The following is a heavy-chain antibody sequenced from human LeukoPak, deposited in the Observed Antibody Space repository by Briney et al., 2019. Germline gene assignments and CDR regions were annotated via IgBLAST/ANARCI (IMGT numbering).Heavy chain of an antibody. J-gene: IGHJ6*03. Sequence: ASVKVSCEASGYTFTGYYMHWVRQAPGQGLEWMGWINPNSGGTNYAQKFQGRVTMTRDTSISTAYMELSRLRSDDTAVYYCASWSESSSWYSYYYYYMDVWGKGTTVTVSS. CDR2: INPNSGGT. CDR1: GYTFTGYY. CDR3: ASWSESSSWYSYYYYYMDV. V-gene: IGHV1-2*02. D-gene: IGHD6-13*01.